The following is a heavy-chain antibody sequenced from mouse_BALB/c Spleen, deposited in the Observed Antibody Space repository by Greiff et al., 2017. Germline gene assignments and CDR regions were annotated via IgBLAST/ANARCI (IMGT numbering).Heavy chain of an antibody. CDR2: ISSGSSTI. CDR1: GFTFSSFG. Sequence: EVQGVESGGGLVQPGGSRKLSCAASGFTFSSFGMHWVRQAPEKGLEWVAYISSGSSTIYYADTVKGRFTISRDNPKNTLFLQMTSLRSEDTAMYYCARGKARYWYFDVWGAGTTVTVSS. V-gene: IGHV5-17*02. CDR3: ARGKARYWYFDV. J-gene: IGHJ1*01.